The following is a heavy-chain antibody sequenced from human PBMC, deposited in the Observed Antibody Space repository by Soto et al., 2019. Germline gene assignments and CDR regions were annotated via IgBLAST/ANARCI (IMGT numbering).Heavy chain of an antibody. CDR2: IDPSDSYT. Sequence: GEPLKISCKGSGYNFTSYWISWVRQMPGKGLEWMGRIDPSDSYTYYSPSFQGHVTISADKSINTAYLQWSSLKASDTAMYYCARHYDSYSKCVGYGVCDYWGHGTLVTVSS. V-gene: IGHV5-10-1*01. CDR1: GYNFTSYW. CDR3: ARHYDSYSKCVGYGVCDY. D-gene: IGHD3-3*01. J-gene: IGHJ4*01.